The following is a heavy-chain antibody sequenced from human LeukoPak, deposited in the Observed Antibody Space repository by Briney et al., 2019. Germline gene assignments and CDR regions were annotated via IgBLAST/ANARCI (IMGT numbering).Heavy chain of an antibody. CDR1: GFTFSSYS. D-gene: IGHD3-10*01. Sequence: GGFLRLSCVASGFTFSSYSMNWVRQAPGKGLEWVSYISSGSSTIYYAGSVKGRFIISRDNAKNSLYLQMNSLRAEDTAVYYCARGRGNYYYGMDVWGQGTTVTVSS. J-gene: IGHJ6*02. CDR2: ISSGSSTI. CDR3: ARGRGNYYYGMDV. V-gene: IGHV3-48*01.